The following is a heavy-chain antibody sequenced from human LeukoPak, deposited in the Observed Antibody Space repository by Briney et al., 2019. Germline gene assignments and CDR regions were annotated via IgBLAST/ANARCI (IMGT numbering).Heavy chain of an antibody. Sequence: GASVKASCKASGGTFSSYAISWVRQAPGQGLEWMGGIIPIFGTANYAQKFQGRVTITADESTSTAYMELSSLRSEDTAVYYCARDRSGNPDYYDAGAWYFDLWGRGTLVTVSS. V-gene: IGHV1-69*13. D-gene: IGHD3-22*01. CDR2: IIPIFGTA. CDR1: GGTFSSYA. CDR3: ARDRSGNPDYYDAGAWYFDL. J-gene: IGHJ2*01.